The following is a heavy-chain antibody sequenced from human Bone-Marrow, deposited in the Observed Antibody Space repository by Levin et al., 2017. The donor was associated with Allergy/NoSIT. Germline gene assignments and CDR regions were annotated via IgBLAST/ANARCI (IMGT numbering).Heavy chain of an antibody. CDR3: ARDHKHYYETSGNWVGP. CDR2: VHAVNGNG. D-gene: IGHD3-22*01. J-gene: IGHJ5*02. Sequence: ASVKVSCKTSGYIFGSYGVAWLRQAPGQGLGWMGWVHAVNGNGIYARKFQGRVIMTTDTSTSTAYMELKRLTYDDTAAYYCARDHKHYYETSGNWVGPWGQGTLVTVSS. CDR1: GYIFGSYG. V-gene: IGHV1-18*01.